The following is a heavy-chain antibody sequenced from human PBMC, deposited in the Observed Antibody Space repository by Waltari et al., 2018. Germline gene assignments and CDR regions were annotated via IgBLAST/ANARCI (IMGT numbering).Heavy chain of an antibody. V-gene: IGHV3-21*01. CDR2: INDVGSHI. CDR3: VRAVRSGALRSYWFDP. J-gene: IGHJ5*02. D-gene: IGHD3-22*01. CDR1: GFSTNTY. Sequence: EVQVVESGGGLVTPGGPLRISCAASGFSTNTYMDWVRQAPGQGLEWVSSINDVGSHIFYADSVRGRFIISRDDAKNSLDLEMNSLRAEDTAVYYCVRAVRSGALRSYWFDPWGQGTLVTVSS.